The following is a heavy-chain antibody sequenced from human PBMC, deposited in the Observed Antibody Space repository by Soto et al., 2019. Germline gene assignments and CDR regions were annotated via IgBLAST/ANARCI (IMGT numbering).Heavy chain of an antibody. J-gene: IGHJ5*02. V-gene: IGHV4-4*07. D-gene: IGHD2-2*01. CDR2: IYSSGNT. CDR1: GGSINSYY. Sequence: PSETLSLTCTVSGGSINSYYWNWIRQPAGKGLEWIGRIYSSGNTVYDPSLGSRVTMSVDTSKNRFSLRLSSVTAADTAKYYCARDWQYCSSSSCYCDHWGQGILVTV. CDR3: ARDWQYCSSSSCYCDH.